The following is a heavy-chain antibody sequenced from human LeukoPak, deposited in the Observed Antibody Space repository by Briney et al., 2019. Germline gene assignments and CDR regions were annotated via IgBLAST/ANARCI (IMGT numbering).Heavy chain of an antibody. CDR3: AKATGTLGN. CDR1: GFTVSSNC. D-gene: IGHD1-1*01. Sequence: GGSLRLSCAASGFTVSSNCMSWVRQAPGKGLEWVSTISNNNGNTYYADSVKGRFTISRDNSKDTLYLQMNSLTAEDTAIYYCAKATGTLGNWGQGTLVTVSS. CDR2: ISNNNGNT. J-gene: IGHJ4*02. V-gene: IGHV3-23*01.